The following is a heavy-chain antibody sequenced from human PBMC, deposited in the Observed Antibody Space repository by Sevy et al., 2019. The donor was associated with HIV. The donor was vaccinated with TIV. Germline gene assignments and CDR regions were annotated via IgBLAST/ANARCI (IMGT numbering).Heavy chain of an antibody. Sequence: GESLKISCAASGFTFSSYDMSWVRQAPGKGLEWVSVISGSGVSTYYADSVKGRFTISRDNSKNTLYQQLNSLRAEDTAVYYCAKSMGGFDAFDIWGQGTMVTVAS. CDR1: GFTFSSYD. J-gene: IGHJ3*02. CDR3: AKSMGGFDAFDI. D-gene: IGHD6-25*01. V-gene: IGHV3-23*01. CDR2: ISGSGVST.